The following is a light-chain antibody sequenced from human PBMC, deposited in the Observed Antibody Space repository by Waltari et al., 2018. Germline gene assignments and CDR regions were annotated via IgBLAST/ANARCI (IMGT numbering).Light chain of an antibody. Sequence: DFVMTQSPHSLAVSLGERATINCKSSQSILYRSNNQNYLAWYHQKPGQPPKLLIYWASVRESGVPGRFSGSGSGTDFTLTISSLQAEDVAVYYCQQYYSTPYTFGQGTKLEIK. CDR1: QSILYRSNNQNY. J-gene: IGKJ2*01. V-gene: IGKV4-1*01. CDR2: WAS. CDR3: QQYYSTPYT.